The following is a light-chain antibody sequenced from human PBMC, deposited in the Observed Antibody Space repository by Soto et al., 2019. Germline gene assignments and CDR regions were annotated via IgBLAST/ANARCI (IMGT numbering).Light chain of an antibody. J-gene: IGKJ1*01. CDR2: DAS. V-gene: IGKV3-15*01. CDR1: QSVSSR. Sequence: EIVLTQSPGTLSLSPGERATLSCRAIQSVSSRLAWYQQKRGQAPRLLIYDASTRSTGIPARFSGSGSGTEFNLTISSLQSEDFAIYYCRHYNNWPPETFGQGTKVDIK. CDR3: RHYNNWPPET.